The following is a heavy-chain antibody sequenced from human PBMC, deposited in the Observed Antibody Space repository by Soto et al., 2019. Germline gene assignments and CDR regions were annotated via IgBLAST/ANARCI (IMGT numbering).Heavy chain of an antibody. CDR2: ISDSSSTI. Sequence: GGSLRLSCAASGFTFNSYNMNCVRQAPGKGLEWVSYISDSSSTIHYADSVKGRFTISRDNAKNSLYLQMNSLRAEDTAVYYCARDDYPYYDDSSGYHFDYWGQGA. J-gene: IGHJ4*02. CDR3: ARDDYPYYDDSSGYHFDY. D-gene: IGHD3-22*01. V-gene: IGHV3-48*01. CDR1: GFTFNSYN.